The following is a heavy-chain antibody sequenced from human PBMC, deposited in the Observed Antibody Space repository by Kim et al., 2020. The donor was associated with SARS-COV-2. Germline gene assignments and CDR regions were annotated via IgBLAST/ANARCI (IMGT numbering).Heavy chain of an antibody. J-gene: IGHJ6*02. CDR2: IYHSGST. CDR3: ARHQSGYEYYYGMDV. CDR1: GGSISSSNW. D-gene: IGHD5-12*01. V-gene: IGHV4-4*02. Sequence: SETLSLTCAVSGGSISSSNWWSWVRQPPGKGLAWIGEIYHSGSTNYNPSLKSRVTISVDKSKNQFSLKLSSVTAADTAVYYCARHQSGYEYYYGMDVWGQGTTVTVSS.